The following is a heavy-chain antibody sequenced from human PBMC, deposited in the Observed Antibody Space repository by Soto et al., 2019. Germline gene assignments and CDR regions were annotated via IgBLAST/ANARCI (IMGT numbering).Heavy chain of an antibody. J-gene: IGHJ4*02. D-gene: IGHD5-18*01. CDR2: INHSGRT. CDR1: GGSFSGYY. Sequence: QVQLQQWGAGLLKPSETLSLTCAVYGGSFSGYYWSWIRQPPGKGLEWIGEINHSGRTNYNPSLKRRVTISVDTSRNQFSRKLSSGTAADTAVYYCARGRWIQLWAGIAAERKRITKLRCDYWGQGTRVTGSS. V-gene: IGHV4-34*01. CDR3: ARGRWIQLWAGIAAERKRITKLRCDY.